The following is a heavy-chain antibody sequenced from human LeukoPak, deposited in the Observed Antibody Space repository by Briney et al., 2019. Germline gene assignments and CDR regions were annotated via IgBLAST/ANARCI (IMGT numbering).Heavy chain of an antibody. Sequence: GGSLKLSCAASGFIFSGSVIHWVRQASGKGLEWVGRIKTRTNNFATQYAASVQGRFTIFRDDSRNTAYLQMNSLRTEDTAIYYCSRLWGDCGGDCYSHDFWGQGTLVTVSS. V-gene: IGHV3-73*01. D-gene: IGHD2-21*02. CDR3: SRLWGDCGGDCYSHDF. J-gene: IGHJ4*02. CDR2: IKTRTNNFAT. CDR1: GFIFSGSV.